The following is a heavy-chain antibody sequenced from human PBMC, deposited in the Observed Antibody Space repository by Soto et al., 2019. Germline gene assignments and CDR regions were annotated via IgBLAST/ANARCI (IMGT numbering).Heavy chain of an antibody. CDR1: GYTFTGYY. J-gene: IGHJ4*02. Sequence: GASVKVSFKASGYTFTGYYMHWVRQAPGQGLEWMGGIIPIFGTANYAQKFQGRVTITADESTSTAYMELSSLRSEDTAVYYCAREVSEVIDYWGRGTLVTVSS. V-gene: IGHV1-69*13. CDR2: IIPIFGTA. CDR3: AREVSEVIDY. D-gene: IGHD3-22*01.